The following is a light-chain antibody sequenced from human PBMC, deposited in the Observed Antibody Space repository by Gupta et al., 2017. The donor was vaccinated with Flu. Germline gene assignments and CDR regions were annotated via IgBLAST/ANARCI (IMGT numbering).Light chain of an antibody. J-gene: IGLJ2*01. CDR3: GTWASSLSAGGGV. CDR1: SSNIGNND. Sequence: QSVLTQPPSVSAAPGQKVTTSCSGSSSNIGNNDVSWYQQLPGTAPKLLIYDHNKRPSWIPDRFSGSESGTSATLGITGIQTGDEADDYCGTWASSLSAGGGVFGGGTKLTVL. V-gene: IGLV1-51*01. CDR2: DHN.